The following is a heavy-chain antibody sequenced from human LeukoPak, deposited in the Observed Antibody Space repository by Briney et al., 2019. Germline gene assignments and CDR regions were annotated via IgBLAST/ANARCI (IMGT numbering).Heavy chain of an antibody. CDR3: ARVDTAMDPPLVNWFDP. J-gene: IGHJ5*02. CDR1: GGSISSSSYY. D-gene: IGHD5-18*01. CDR2: IYYSGST. V-gene: IGHV4-39*07. Sequence: SETLSLTCTVSGGSISSSSYYWGWIRQPPGKGLEWIGSIYYSGSTYYNPSLKSRVTISVDTSKNQFSLKLSSVTAADTAVYYCARVDTAMDPPLVNWFDPWGQGTLVTVSS.